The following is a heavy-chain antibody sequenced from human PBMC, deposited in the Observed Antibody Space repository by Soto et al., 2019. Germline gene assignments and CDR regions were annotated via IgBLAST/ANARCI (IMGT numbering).Heavy chain of an antibody. V-gene: IGHV3-74*01. J-gene: IGHJ4*02. D-gene: IGHD3-16*01. CDR2: INTDGSGT. Sequence: EVQLVESGGGLVQPGGPLRLSCEASGFTFRTYWMHWVRQVAGKGLEWVSHINTDGSGTSYADSVKGRFTISRDNAKNTLYLQMNNLRAEDTALYHCASPTVGGFDRWGQGTLVTVSS. CDR3: ASPTVGGFDR. CDR1: GFTFRTYW.